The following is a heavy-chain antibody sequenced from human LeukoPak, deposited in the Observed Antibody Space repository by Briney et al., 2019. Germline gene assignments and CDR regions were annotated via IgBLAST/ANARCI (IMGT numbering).Heavy chain of an antibody. Sequence: GGSLRLSCAASGFTFSSYAMNWVRQAPGKGLEWVSAIGGGGGSPYYADSVKGRFTISRDNSKNTVYLQMNSLRVEDTAVYYCAKDYDYGDYATDYWGQGTLVTVSS. CDR3: AKDYDYGDYATDY. D-gene: IGHD4-17*01. V-gene: IGHV3-23*01. CDR2: IGGGGGSP. CDR1: GFTFSSYA. J-gene: IGHJ4*02.